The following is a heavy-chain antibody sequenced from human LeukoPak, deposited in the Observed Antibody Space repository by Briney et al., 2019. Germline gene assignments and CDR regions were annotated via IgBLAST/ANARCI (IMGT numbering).Heavy chain of an antibody. D-gene: IGHD6-6*01. J-gene: IGHJ4*02. CDR3: ARLGSSSSGDY. CDR2: ISSSSGYI. Sequence: SGGSLRLSCAASGFTFSSYSMNWVRQAPGKGLEWVSSISSSSGYIYYADSVKGRFTISRDNAKNSLYLQMNSLRAEDTAVYYCARLGSSSSGDYWGQGTLATVSS. CDR1: GFTFSSYS. V-gene: IGHV3-21*01.